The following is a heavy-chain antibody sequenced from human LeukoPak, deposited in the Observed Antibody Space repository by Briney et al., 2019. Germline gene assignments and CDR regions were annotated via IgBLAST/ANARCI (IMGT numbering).Heavy chain of an antibody. CDR3: ARQDYSSGYYFDS. Sequence: PSETLSLTCTVSGVSFSSSNSYWGWIRQPPGKGLEWIGSIYYNGSPYYTPSLESRVTISVDTSKNQFSLILSSVTAADTAVYYCARQDYSSGYYFDSWGLGTLVIVSS. V-gene: IGHV4-39*01. J-gene: IGHJ4*02. CDR2: IYYNGSP. D-gene: IGHD4-11*01. CDR1: GVSFSSSNSY.